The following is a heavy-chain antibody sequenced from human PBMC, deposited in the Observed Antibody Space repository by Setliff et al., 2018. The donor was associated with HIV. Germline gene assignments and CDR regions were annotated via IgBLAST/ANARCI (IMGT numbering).Heavy chain of an antibody. CDR3: MRGRSITIFGVAYFDF. V-gene: IGHV4-39*07. CDR1: GGSISSGGYY. D-gene: IGHD3-3*01. J-gene: IGHJ4*02. Sequence: PSETLSLTCTVSGGSISSGGYYWGWIRQPPGKGLEWIGSVYHSGTTYYNPSLKSRVTISVDMSNNQLSLKVTSVTAADTAVYYCMRGRSITIFGVAYFDFWGQGTQVTVSS. CDR2: VYHSGTT.